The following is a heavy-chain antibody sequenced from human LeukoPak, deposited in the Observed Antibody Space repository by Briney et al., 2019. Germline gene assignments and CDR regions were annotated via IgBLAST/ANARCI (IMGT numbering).Heavy chain of an antibody. CDR2: ISISSSTI. V-gene: IGHV3-48*04. CDR3: AKIAAAGRGPGDY. Sequence: PGGSLRLSCAASGFTFSNYNMNWVRQAPGKGLEWVSYISISSSTIYYADSVQGRFTISRDNANNSLFLQMNSLRAEDTAVYYCAKIAAAGRGPGDYWGQGTLVTVSS. CDR1: GFTFSNYN. D-gene: IGHD6-13*01. J-gene: IGHJ4*02.